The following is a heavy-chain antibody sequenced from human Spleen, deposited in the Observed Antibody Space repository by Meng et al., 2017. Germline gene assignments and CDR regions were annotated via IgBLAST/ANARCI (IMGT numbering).Heavy chain of an antibody. D-gene: IGHD3-22*01. Sequence: QLQLQESGSGLVKPSQTLSLTCAVSGGSISRGGYPWSLTRQPPGKGLEWIGDIYYSGSTFYSPSLKSRVTISVDTSKNQFSLKLKSVTAADTAVYYCARGVDESSGYYYVGWGQGTLVTVS. CDR3: ARGVDESSGYYYVG. J-gene: IGHJ4*02. CDR1: GGSISRGGYP. V-gene: IGHV4-30-2*05. CDR2: IYYSGST.